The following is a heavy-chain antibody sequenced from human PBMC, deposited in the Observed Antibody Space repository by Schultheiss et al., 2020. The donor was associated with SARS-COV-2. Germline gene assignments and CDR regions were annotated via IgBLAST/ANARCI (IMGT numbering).Heavy chain of an antibody. D-gene: IGHD6-6*01. Sequence: SVKVSCKASGFTFTSSAMQWVRQARGQRLEWIGWIVVGSGNTNYAQKFQERVTITRDMSTSTAYMELSRLRSDDTAVYYCAKSSSSAFDIWGQGTMVTVSS. J-gene: IGHJ3*02. CDR2: IVVGSGNT. CDR1: GFTFTSSA. V-gene: IGHV1-58*02. CDR3: AKSSSSAFDI.